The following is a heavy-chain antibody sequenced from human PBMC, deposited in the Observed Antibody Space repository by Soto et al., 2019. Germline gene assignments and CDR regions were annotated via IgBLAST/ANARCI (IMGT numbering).Heavy chain of an antibody. Sequence: PSETLSLTCSVSGDSISSSYWSWIRQPPGKGLEWIGYIYYSGSTNYNPSLKSRVTISVDTSRNQFSLKLSSVTAADTAVYYCAAGGGLPRYYWGQGTLVTVSS. V-gene: IGHV4-59*12. CDR2: IYYSGST. D-gene: IGHD5-12*01. CDR3: AAGGGLPRYY. J-gene: IGHJ4*02. CDR1: GDSISSSY.